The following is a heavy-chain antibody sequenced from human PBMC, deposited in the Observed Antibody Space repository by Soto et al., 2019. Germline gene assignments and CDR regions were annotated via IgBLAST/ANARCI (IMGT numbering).Heavy chain of an antibody. Sequence: GGSLRLSCEVSGVNFRGYAMSWVRQAPGKGLEWVSGIRIGPGITYYADSVKGRFTISSDISRKTVYLQMNNLRGEDTALYFCARSRSAMADGMNVWGHGTTVTVSS. V-gene: IGHV3-23*01. CDR1: GVNFRGYA. CDR3: ARSRSAMADGMNV. D-gene: IGHD5-18*01. CDR2: IRIGPGIT. J-gene: IGHJ6*02.